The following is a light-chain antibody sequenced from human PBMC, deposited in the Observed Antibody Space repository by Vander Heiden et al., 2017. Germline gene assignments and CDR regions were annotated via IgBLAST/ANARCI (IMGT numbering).Light chain of an antibody. CDR3: QQRSNWPGLT. CDR2: DAS. Sequence: EIVLTQSPAPLSLSPGERATLSCRASQSVSSYLAWYQQKPGQAPRLLIYDASNRATGIPARFSGSGSGTDFTLTISSREPEDFAVYYCQQRSNWPGLTFGGGTKVEIK. J-gene: IGKJ4*01. CDR1: QSVSSY. V-gene: IGKV3-11*01.